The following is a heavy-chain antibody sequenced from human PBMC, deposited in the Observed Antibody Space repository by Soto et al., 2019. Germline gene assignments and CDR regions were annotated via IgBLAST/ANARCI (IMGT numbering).Heavy chain of an antibody. CDR1: GHTLINYY. V-gene: IGHV1-46*01. CDR3: AINYYDSSGYLY. Sequence: QVQLVQSGAEVKKPGASVKVSCKTSGHTLINYYMHWVRQAPGQGLDWLGKIDPSGNGTRYAERFQGRITLTSDTYTRTVYVELSSLRSEDTAIYYCAINYYDSSGYLYWGQGTLVTISS. J-gene: IGHJ4*02. D-gene: IGHD3-22*01. CDR2: IDPSGNGT.